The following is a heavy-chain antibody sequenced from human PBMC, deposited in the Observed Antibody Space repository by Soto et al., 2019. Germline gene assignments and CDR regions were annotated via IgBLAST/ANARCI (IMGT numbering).Heavy chain of an antibody. V-gene: IGHV1-18*01. CDR2: ISAYNGNT. D-gene: IGHD5-18*01. Sequence: ASVKVSCKASGYTFTSYGISWVRQAPGQGLEWMGWISAYNGNTNYAQKLQGRVTMTTDTSTSTAYMELRSLGSDDTAVYYCARRYSSGDYYYYYGMDVWGQGTTVTVSS. J-gene: IGHJ6*02. CDR3: ARRYSSGDYYYYYGMDV. CDR1: GYTFTSYG.